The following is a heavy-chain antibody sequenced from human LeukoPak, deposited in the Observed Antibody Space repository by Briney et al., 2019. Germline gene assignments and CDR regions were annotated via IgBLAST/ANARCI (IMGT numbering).Heavy chain of an antibody. CDR1: GGSISSGGYS. CDR3: ARDGGYSGYDYIDY. CDR2: IYHSGST. V-gene: IGHV4-30-2*01. J-gene: IGHJ4*02. D-gene: IGHD5-12*01. Sequence: SETLSLTCAVSGGSISSGGYSWSWIRQPPGKGLEWIGYIYHSGSTYYNPSLKSRVTISVDRSKNQFSLKLSSVTAADTAVYYCARDGGYSGYDYIDYWGQGTLVTVSS.